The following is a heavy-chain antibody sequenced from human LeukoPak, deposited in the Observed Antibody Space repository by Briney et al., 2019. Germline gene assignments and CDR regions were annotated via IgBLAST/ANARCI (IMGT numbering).Heavy chain of an antibody. CDR2: ICGSGGNT. CDR1: GFTFSSYA. Sequence: GGSLRLSCAASGFTFSSYAMTWVRQAPGKGLEWVSGICGSGGNTYYADSVKGRFTISRDNSKNTLYLQLNSLRGEDTAVYYCAKDGYAMVSFFDYWGQGTLVSVSS. CDR3: AKDGYAMVSFFDY. D-gene: IGHD4/OR15-4a*01. V-gene: IGHV3-23*01. J-gene: IGHJ4*02.